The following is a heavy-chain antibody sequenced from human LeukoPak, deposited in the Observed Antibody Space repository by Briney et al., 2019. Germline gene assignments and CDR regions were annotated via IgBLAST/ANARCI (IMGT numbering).Heavy chain of an antibody. D-gene: IGHD1-1*01. Sequence: GGALKSSCKGAGCSFTSYWIGWGRRMPGKGGEWMGIIYPGDSDTRYSPSFQAQVTISAHKSISTAYLQWSSLKASDTAMYYCARSATGTIGDVWGQGTTVTVSS. CDR3: ARSATGTIGDV. CDR1: GCSFTSYW. CDR2: IYPGDSDT. V-gene: IGHV5-51*01. J-gene: IGHJ6*02.